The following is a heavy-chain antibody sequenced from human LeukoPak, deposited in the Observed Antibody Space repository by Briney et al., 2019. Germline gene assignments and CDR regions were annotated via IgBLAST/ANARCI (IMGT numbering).Heavy chain of an antibody. Sequence: SETLSLTCAVYGGSLSGYYWSWIRQPPGKGLEWIGEINHSGSTNYNPSLKSRVTISVDTSKNQFSLKLSSVTAADTAVYYCARESVRYFDWLFLYYFDYWGQGTLVTVSS. V-gene: IGHV4-34*01. D-gene: IGHD3-9*01. J-gene: IGHJ4*02. CDR1: GGSLSGYY. CDR2: INHSGST. CDR3: ARESVRYFDWLFLYYFDY.